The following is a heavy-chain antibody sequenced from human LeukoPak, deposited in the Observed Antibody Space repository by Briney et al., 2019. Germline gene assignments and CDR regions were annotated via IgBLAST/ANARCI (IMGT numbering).Heavy chain of an antibody. D-gene: IGHD6-13*01. Sequence: ASVKVSCKASGYTFTGYYMHWVRQAPGQGLEWMGWINPNRGGTNYAQKFQGWVTMTRDTSISTAYMELSRLRSDDTAVYYCARVAAAGTVGFDPWGQGTLVTVSS. CDR1: GYTFTGYY. CDR3: ARVAAAGTVGFDP. J-gene: IGHJ5*02. V-gene: IGHV1-2*04. CDR2: INPNRGGT.